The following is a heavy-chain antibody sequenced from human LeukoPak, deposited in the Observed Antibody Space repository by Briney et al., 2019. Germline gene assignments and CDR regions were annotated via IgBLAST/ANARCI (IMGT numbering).Heavy chain of an antibody. CDR2: MSGIGGFV. CDR1: GFTFTAYT. CDR3: TRDDYSDSPTYYNGMDV. J-gene: IGHJ6*02. V-gene: IGHV3-21*01. Sequence: KPGGSLRPSCAPSGFTFTAYTMNWVPQAPGKGLEWVSSMSGIGGFVHYADSVKGRFTISRDNAKSSLYLQMISLRAEDTAVYFCTRDDYSDSPTYYNGMDVWGQGTAVTVSS. D-gene: IGHD4/OR15-4a*01.